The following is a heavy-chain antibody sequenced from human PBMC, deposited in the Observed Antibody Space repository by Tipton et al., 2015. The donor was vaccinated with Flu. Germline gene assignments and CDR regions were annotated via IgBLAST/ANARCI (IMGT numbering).Heavy chain of an antibody. CDR1: GFTVSSNY. CDR3: ASEIGYCSGGSCYEFDY. CDR2: IYSGGST. V-gene: IGHV3-53*01. D-gene: IGHD2-15*01. J-gene: IGHJ4*02. Sequence: CAASGFTVSSNYMSWVRQAPGEGLEWVSVIYSGGSTYYADSVKGRFTISRDNSKNTLYLQMNSLRAEDTAVYYCASEIGYCSGGSCYEFDYWGQGTLVTVSS.